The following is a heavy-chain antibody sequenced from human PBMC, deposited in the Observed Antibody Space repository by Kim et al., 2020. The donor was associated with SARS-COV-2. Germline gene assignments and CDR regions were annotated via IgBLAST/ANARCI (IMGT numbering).Heavy chain of an antibody. D-gene: IGHD3-10*01. CDR2: ISAYNGNT. V-gene: IGHV1-18*01. Sequence: ASVKVSCKASGYTFTSYGISWVRQAPGQGLEWMGWISAYNGNTNYAQKLQGRVTMTTDTSTSTAYMELRSLRSDDTAVYYCARAIVATMVRGVIISPNFDSCGQGTLVTVSS. CDR3: ARAIVATMVRGVIISPNFDS. CDR1: GYTFTSYG. J-gene: IGHJ4*02.